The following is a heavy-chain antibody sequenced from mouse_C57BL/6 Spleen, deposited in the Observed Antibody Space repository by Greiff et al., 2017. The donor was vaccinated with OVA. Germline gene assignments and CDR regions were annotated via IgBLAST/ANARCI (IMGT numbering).Heavy chain of an antibody. CDR1: GYAFSSSW. Sequence: VKVVESGPELVKPGASVKISCKASGYAFSSSWMNWVKQRPGKGLEWIGRIYPGDGDTNYNGKFKGKATLTADKSSSTAYMQLSSLTSEDSAVYFCARNYYGSSYPYYAMDYWGQGTSVTVSS. CDR2: IYPGDGDT. CDR3: ARNYYGSSYPYYAMDY. D-gene: IGHD1-1*01. J-gene: IGHJ4*01. V-gene: IGHV1-82*01.